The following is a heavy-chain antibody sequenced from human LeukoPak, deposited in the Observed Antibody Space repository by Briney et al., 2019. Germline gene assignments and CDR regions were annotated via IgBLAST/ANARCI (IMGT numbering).Heavy chain of an antibody. CDR2: INHSGST. CDR3: ARQDVDKNNY. CDR1: GGSFSGYY. D-gene: IGHD5-12*01. V-gene: IGHV4-34*01. Sequence: SETLSLTCAVYGGSFSGYYWSWIRQPPGRGLEWIGEINHSGSTNYNPSLKSRVTISVDTSKNQFSLKLSSVTAADTAVYYCARQDVDKNNYWGQGTLVTVSS. J-gene: IGHJ4*02.